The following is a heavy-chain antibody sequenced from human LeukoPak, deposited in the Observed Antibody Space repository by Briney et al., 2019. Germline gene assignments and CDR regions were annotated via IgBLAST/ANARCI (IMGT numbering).Heavy chain of an antibody. J-gene: IGHJ5*02. D-gene: IGHD4-11*01. V-gene: IGHV3-21*01. CDR1: GFTFSSYS. CDR3: ARVVTTARGNWFDP. Sequence: AGGSLRLSCAASGFTFSSYSMNWVRQAPGKGLEWVSSISSSSSYIYYADSVKGRFTISRDNAKNSLYLQMNSLRAEDTAVYYCARVVTTARGNWFDPWGQGTLVTVSS. CDR2: ISSSSSYI.